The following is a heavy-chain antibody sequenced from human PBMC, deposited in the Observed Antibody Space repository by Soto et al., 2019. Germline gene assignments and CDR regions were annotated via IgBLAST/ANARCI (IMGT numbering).Heavy chain of an antibody. J-gene: IGHJ6*02. Sequence: GESLKISCKGSGYSFTSYWIGWVRQMPGKGLEWMGIIYPGDSDTRYSPSFQGQVTISADKSISTAYLQWSSLKAADTAIFSCARLPAYSSLGYCSNTSCYFHGMDVWGQGTTVTVS. CDR1: GYSFTSYW. D-gene: IGHD2-2*01. CDR3: ARLPAYSSLGYCSNTSCYFHGMDV. CDR2: IYPGDSDT. V-gene: IGHV5-51*01.